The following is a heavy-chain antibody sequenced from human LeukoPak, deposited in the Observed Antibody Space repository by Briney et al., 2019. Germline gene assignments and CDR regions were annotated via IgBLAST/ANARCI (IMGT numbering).Heavy chain of an antibody. CDR2: ISSSGSNI. CDR3: AREGYSSGWPYYFDY. J-gene: IGHJ4*02. Sequence: GGSLRLSCAASGFTFSDYYMSWIRQAPGKGLEWVSYISSSGSNIYYADSVKGRFTISRDNAKNSLYLQMNSLRAEDTAVYYCAREGYSSGWPYYFDYWGQGTLVTVSS. V-gene: IGHV3-11*01. D-gene: IGHD6-19*01. CDR1: GFTFSDYY.